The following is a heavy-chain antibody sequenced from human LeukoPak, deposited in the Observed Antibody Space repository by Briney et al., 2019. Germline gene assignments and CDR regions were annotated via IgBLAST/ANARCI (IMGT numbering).Heavy chain of an antibody. CDR2: INSDGSST. D-gene: IGHD2-15*01. J-gene: IGHJ5*02. V-gene: IGHV3-74*01. CDR1: GFTFSSYW. Sequence: GGSLRLSCAASGFTFSSYWMHWVRQAPGKGLVWVSRINSDGSSTSYADSVKGRFTISRDNAKNTLYLQMNSLRAEDTAVYFCLGYCSGGSCQYNRFDPWGQGTLVTVSS. CDR3: LGYCSGGSCQYNRFDP.